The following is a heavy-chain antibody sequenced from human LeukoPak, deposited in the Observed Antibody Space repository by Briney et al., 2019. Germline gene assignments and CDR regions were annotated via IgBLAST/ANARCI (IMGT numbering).Heavy chain of an antibody. V-gene: IGHV3-48*03. Sequence: GGTLRLSCAASGFTSSSYEMNWGRQAPGEGREWGSYISSSGSTIYYADSVKGRFTISRDNAKNSLYLQMNSLRAEDTAVYYCAELGITMIGGVWGKGTTVTVSS. J-gene: IGHJ6*04. CDR3: AELGITMIGGV. D-gene: IGHD3-10*02. CDR2: ISSSGSTI. CDR1: GFTSSSYE.